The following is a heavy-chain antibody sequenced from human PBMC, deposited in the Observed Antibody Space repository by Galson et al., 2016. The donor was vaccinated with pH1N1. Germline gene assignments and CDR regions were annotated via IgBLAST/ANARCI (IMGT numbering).Heavy chain of an antibody. D-gene: IGHD1-26*01. CDR3: ARGPGVGAIDY. Sequence: SVKVSCKASGYTFTNYGISWVRQAPGQGLEWMGWMNPNSGNTGYAQKFQGRVTMTRNTSISTAYMELSSLRSEDTAVYYCARGPGVGAIDYWGQGTLVTVSS. CDR1: GYTFTNYG. CDR2: MNPNSGNT. V-gene: IGHV1-8*02. J-gene: IGHJ4*02.